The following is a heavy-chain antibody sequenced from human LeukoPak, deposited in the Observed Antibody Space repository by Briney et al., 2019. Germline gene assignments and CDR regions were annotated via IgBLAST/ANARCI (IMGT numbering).Heavy chain of an antibody. CDR3: AKVLNIYHYYGMDV. CDR1: GFTFTSYA. V-gene: IGHV3-23*01. Sequence: GGSLRLSCAASGFTFTSYAMTWVRQAPGKGLEWVSGISGSGGSTDYADSVRGRSTISRDNSKNTLFLQMNSLRAEDTAVYYCAKVLNIYHYYGMDVWGQGTTVTVSS. J-gene: IGHJ6*02. D-gene: IGHD2/OR15-2a*01. CDR2: ISGSGGST.